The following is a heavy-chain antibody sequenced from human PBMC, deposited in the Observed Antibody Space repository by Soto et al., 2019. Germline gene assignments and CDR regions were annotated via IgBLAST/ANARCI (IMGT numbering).Heavy chain of an antibody. Sequence: PGESLKISCKGSGYSFTSYWIGWVRQMPGKGLEWMGIIYPGDSDTRYSPSFQGQVTISADKCISTPYLQWSSLKASDTAMYYCARRSSSGAYYYYGMDVWRQGTTGTVSS. CDR2: IYPGDSDT. D-gene: IGHD7-27*01. CDR3: ARRSSSGAYYYYGMDV. CDR1: GYSFTSYW. J-gene: IGHJ6*02. V-gene: IGHV5-51*01.